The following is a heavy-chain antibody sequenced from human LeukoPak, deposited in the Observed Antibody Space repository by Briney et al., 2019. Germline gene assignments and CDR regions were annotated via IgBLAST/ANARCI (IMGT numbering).Heavy chain of an antibody. J-gene: IGHJ4*02. V-gene: IGHV4-59*02. CDR2: IFYGGDI. Sequence: KPSETLSLTCTVSGGSVASYYWSWIRQPPGKSLEWIGYIFYGGDINYNPSLKSRVTMSVDTSKNQFSLKLSSVTAADTAVYYCARDPDASGAGYWGQGTLVTVSS. CDR1: GGSVASYY. D-gene: IGHD3-10*01. CDR3: ARDPDASGAGY.